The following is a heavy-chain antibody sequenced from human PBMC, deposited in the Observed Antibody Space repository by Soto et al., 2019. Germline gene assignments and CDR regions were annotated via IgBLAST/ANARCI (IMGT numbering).Heavy chain of an antibody. J-gene: IGHJ1*01. V-gene: IGHV3-7*03. D-gene: IGHD6-13*01. CDR1: GFTFSITW. CDR3: VTHEQMVNE. CDR2: INEDGGAK. Sequence: PGGSLRLSCATSGFTFSITWMSWVRQAPGKGLEWVANINEDGGAKHYVDSVKGRFTISRDNAGKSFHLQMNSLRDEDTAMYYCVTHEQMVNEWGQGALVTVCS.